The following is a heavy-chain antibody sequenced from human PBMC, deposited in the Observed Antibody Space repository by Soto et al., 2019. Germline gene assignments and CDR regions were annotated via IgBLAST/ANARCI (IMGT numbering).Heavy chain of an antibody. CDR2: IHYGGST. Sequence: QLQLRESGPGLVKPSETLSLTCSVSGGSISSSTYYWAWIRQPPGKGLEWIATIHYGGSTYYNPSLKSRVTLSMDTSTNDFTLKLTSVNASDTAIYYCARFTPALRHSNLWSGYYLSYFDYWGQGTLVIVSA. CDR1: GGSISSSTYY. D-gene: IGHD3-3*01. V-gene: IGHV4-39*02. J-gene: IGHJ4*02. CDR3: ARFTPALRHSNLWSGYYLSYFDY.